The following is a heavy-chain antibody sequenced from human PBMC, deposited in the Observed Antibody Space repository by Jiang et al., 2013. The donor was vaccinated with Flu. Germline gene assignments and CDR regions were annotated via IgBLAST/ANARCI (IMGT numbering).Heavy chain of an antibody. CDR2: INRDGSST. V-gene: IGHV3-74*01. CDR3: ATHYGGPDC. CDR1: GFTFSGSW. J-gene: IGHJ4*02. Sequence: VQLVESGGGLVQPGGSLRLSCAASGFTFSGSWMHWVRQAPGEGLVWVSHINRDGSSTTYADSVKGRFTISRDNTKNTLYLQMNSLRAEDTAVYYCATHYGGPDCWGQGTLVTVSS. D-gene: IGHD4-23*01.